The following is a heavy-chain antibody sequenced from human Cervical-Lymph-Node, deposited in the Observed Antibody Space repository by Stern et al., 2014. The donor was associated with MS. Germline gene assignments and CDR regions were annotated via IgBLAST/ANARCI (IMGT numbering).Heavy chain of an antibody. D-gene: IGHD1-26*01. CDR2: INPSGGST. Sequence: QVQLVQSGAEVKKPGASVKVSCKASGYTFTSYYMHWVRQAPGQGLEWMGIINPSGGSTSYAQKFQGRVTMTRDTSTSTVYMELSSLRSEDTAVYYCARVWSRDSGSYHAGRTPGYWGQGTLVTVSS. J-gene: IGHJ4*02. CDR3: ARVWSRDSGSYHAGRTPGY. CDR1: GYTFTSYY. V-gene: IGHV1-46*03.